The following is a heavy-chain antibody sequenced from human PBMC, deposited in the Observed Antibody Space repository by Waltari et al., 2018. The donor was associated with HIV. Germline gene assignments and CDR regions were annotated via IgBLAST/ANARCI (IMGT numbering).Heavy chain of an antibody. J-gene: IGHJ4*02. CDR3: ARGSWDYVWGSYQTIRYFDY. CDR2: IIPIFGTA. CDR1: GGTFSSYA. Sequence: QVQLVQSGAEVKKPGSSVKVSCQASGGTFSSYAISWVRQAPGQGLEWMGGIIPIFGTANYAQKFQGRGTITADESTSTAYMELSSLRSEDTAVYYCARGSWDYVWGSYQTIRYFDYWGQGTLVTVSS. V-gene: IGHV1-69*01. D-gene: IGHD3-16*02.